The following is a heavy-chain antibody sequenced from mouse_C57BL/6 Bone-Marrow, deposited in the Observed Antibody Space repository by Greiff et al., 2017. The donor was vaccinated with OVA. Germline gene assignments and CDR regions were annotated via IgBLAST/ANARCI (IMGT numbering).Heavy chain of an antibody. D-gene: IGHD3-2*02. CDR1: GYTFTNYW. V-gene: IGHV1-63*01. CDR3: ARYASGFTYAMDY. CDR2: IYPGGGYT. Sequence: VQLQQSGAELVRPGTSVKMSCKASGYTFTNYWIGWAKQRPGHGLEWIGDIYPGGGYTNYNAKFKGKATLTADTSSSTAYMQFSSLTSEDSAIYYCARYASGFTYAMDYWGQGTSVTVSS. J-gene: IGHJ4*01.